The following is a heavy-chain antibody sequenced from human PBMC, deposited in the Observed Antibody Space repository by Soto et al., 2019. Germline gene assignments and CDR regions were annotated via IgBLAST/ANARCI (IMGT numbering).Heavy chain of an antibody. CDR3: ARGRYSGLYYFDY. J-gene: IGHJ4*02. CDR1: GFTFSNYD. Sequence: EVQLVESGGDLVQPGGSLRLSCAASGFTFSNYDMHWVRQATGKGLEWVSTISTAGNTYSPGSVKGRFTISRENAKNSLYLQMNSLRVDDTAVYYCARGRYSGLYYFDYWGQGTLVTVSS. V-gene: IGHV3-13*01. D-gene: IGHD3-3*01. CDR2: ISTAGNT.